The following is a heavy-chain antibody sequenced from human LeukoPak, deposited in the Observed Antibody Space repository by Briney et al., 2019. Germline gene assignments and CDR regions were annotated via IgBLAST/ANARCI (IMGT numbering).Heavy chain of an antibody. CDR1: SGSLSSGDYY. CDR3: VCEAARYYHILTCYSPYYYYGMDV. J-gene: IGHJ6*02. Sequence: SQTLSLPCTVSSGSLSSGDYYWRWIRQPPGKGLECIGYIYYRQSTHYNPSLQSRVTISVDTSKNQFSLTLCSVTAADTAEYSGVCEAARYYHILTCYSPYYYYGMDVWGQGTTVTVSS. V-gene: IGHV4-30-4*01. D-gene: IGHD3-9*01. CDR2: IYYRQST.